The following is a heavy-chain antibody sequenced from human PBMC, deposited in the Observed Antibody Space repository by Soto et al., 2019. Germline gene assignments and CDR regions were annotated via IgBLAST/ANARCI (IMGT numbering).Heavy chain of an antibody. CDR1: GFTFSSYA. Sequence: PGGSLRLSCAASGFTFSSYAMSRVRQAPGKGLEWVSAISGSGGSTYYADSVKGRFTISRDNSKNTLYLQMNSLRAEDTAVYYCAKYIWMVVVAATPDYWGQGTLVTVSS. V-gene: IGHV3-23*01. CDR3: AKYIWMVVVAATPDY. J-gene: IGHJ4*02. CDR2: ISGSGGST. D-gene: IGHD2-15*01.